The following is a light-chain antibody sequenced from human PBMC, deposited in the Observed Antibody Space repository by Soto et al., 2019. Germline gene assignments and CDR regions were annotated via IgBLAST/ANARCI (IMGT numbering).Light chain of an antibody. V-gene: IGLV1-44*01. CDR3: AAWDDSLNGYV. CDR1: NSNIGNNT. Sequence: QLVLTQSPSASGTPGQRVTLSCSGSNSNIGNNTVSWYQQFPGAPPKVLIYSNNQRPSGVPDRFSGSKSGTSASLGISGLQSEDEADYYCAAWDDSLNGYVFGSGTKVTVL. CDR2: SNN. J-gene: IGLJ1*01.